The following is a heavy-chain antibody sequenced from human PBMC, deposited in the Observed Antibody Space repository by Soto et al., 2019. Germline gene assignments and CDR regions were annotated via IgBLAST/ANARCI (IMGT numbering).Heavy chain of an antibody. CDR3: ARVTTTVTTSYYFDY. J-gene: IGHJ4*02. D-gene: IGHD4-17*01. V-gene: IGHV1-18*04. CDR2: ISAYNGNT. Sequence: ASVKVSCKASGYTFTSYGISWVRQAPGQGLEWMGWISAYNGNTNYAQKLQGRVTMTTDTSTSTAYMELRSLRSDDTAVYYCARVTTTVTTSYYFDYWGQGTLVTVSS. CDR1: GYTFTSYG.